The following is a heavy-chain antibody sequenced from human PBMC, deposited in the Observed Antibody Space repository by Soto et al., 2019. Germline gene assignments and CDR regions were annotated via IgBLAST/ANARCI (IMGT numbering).Heavy chain of an antibody. D-gene: IGHD3-22*01. J-gene: IGHJ4*02. V-gene: IGHV1-18*01. Sequence: QVQLVQSGAEVKKPGASVKVSCKASGYTFTSYGISWVRQAPGQGLEWMGWISAYNGDTKYAQRFQGSVTMTTDTSTSTAYMDLRSLRSDDTAVYYCARDFSMTVVVGGYWGQGTLVTVSS. CDR2: ISAYNGDT. CDR1: GYTFTSYG. CDR3: ARDFSMTVVVGGY.